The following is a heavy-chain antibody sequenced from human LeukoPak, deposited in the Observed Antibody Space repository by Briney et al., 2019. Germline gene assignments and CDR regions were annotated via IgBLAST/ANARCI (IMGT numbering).Heavy chain of an antibody. V-gene: IGHV3-9*01. CDR1: GFTFDDYA. Sequence: GRSLRLSCAASGFTFDDYAMHWVRQAPGRGLEWVSGISWNSGSIGYADSVKGRFTISRDNAKNSLYLQMNSLRAEDTAVYYCVRDDDRPDNGLDYWGQGTLVTVSS. D-gene: IGHD3-22*01. CDR3: VRDDDRPDNGLDY. CDR2: ISWNSGSI. J-gene: IGHJ4*02.